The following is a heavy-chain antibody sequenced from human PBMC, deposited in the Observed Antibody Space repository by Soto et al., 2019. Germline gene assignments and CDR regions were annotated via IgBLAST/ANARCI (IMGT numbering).Heavy chain of an antibody. D-gene: IGHD6-13*01. CDR1: GFTVSSNY. CDR2: IYSGGST. CDR3: ASGGSLAAAGTGYYYGMDV. Sequence: HPGGSLRLSCAASGFTVSSNYMSWARQAPGKGLEWVSVIYSGGSTYYADSVKGRFTISRDNSKNTLYLQMNSLRAEDTAVYYCASGGSLAAAGTGYYYGMDVWGQGTKVTVSS. J-gene: IGHJ6*02. V-gene: IGHV3-53*01.